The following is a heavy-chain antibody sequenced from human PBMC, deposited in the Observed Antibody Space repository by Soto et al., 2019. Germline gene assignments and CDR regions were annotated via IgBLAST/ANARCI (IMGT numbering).Heavy chain of an antibody. CDR3: ARDEELVYYYYGMDV. CDR1: GYTFTGYY. V-gene: IGHV1-2*02. J-gene: IGHJ6*02. Sequence: QVQLVQSGAEVKKPGASVKVSCKASGYTFTGYYMHWVRQAPGQGLEWMGWINPNSGGTNYAQKFQGRVTMTRDTSISTAYMELSRLRSDDTAVYSCARDEELVYYYYGMDVWGQGTTVTVSS. CDR2: INPNSGGT. D-gene: IGHD2-2*01.